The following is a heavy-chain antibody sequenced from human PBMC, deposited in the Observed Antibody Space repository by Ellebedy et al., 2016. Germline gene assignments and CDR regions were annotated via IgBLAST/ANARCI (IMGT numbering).Heavy chain of an antibody. CDR1: GGSFSGYY. D-gene: IGHD2-21*02. V-gene: IGHV4-34*01. CDR2: INHSGST. J-gene: IGHJ3*02. Sequence: GSLRLSXAVYGGSFSGYYWSWIRQPPGKGLEWIGEINHSGSTNYNPSLKSRVTISVDTSKNQFSLKLSSVTAADTAVYYCARGRRLHAFDIWGQGTMVTVSS. CDR3: ARGRRLHAFDI.